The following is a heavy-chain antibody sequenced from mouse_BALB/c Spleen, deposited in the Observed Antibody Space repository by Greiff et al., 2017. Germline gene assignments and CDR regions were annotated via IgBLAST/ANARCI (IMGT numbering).Heavy chain of an antibody. J-gene: IGHJ1*01. CDR2: INPSTGYT. CDR1: GYTFTSYW. D-gene: IGHD2-1*01. Sequence: VQLQQSGAELAKPGASVKMSCKASGYTFTSYWMHWVKQRPGQGLEWIGYINPSTGYTEYNQKFKDKATLTADKSSSTAYMQLSSLTSEDSAVYYCARSSGNRYFDVWGAGTTVTVSS. CDR3: ARSSGNRYFDV. V-gene: IGHV1-7*01.